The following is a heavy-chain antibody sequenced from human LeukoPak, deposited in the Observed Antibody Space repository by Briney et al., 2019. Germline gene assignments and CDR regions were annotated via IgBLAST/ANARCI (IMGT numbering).Heavy chain of an antibody. CDR2: IYYSGST. CDR3: ARDGNMITFGGVPWGAFDI. CDR1: GGSISSGGYY. D-gene: IGHD3-16*01. V-gene: IGHV4-31*03. J-gene: IGHJ3*02. Sequence: SQTLSLTCTVSGGSISSGGYYWSWIRQHPGKGLEWIGYIYYSGSTYYNPSLKSRVTISVDTSKNQFSLKLSSVTAADTAVYYCARDGNMITFGGVPWGAFDIWGQGTMVTVSS.